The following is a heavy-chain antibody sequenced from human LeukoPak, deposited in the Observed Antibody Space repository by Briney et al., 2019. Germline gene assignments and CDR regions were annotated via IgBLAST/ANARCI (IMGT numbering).Heavy chain of an antibody. CDR3: ARDYEVFGGGWYAFDI. J-gene: IGHJ3*02. D-gene: IGHD6-19*01. Sequence: GGSLRLSCAASGFTFSSYAMHWVRQAPGKGLEWVAVISYDGSNKYYADSVKGRFIISRDNSKNTLYLQMNSLRAEDTAVYYWARDYEVFGGGWYAFDIWGQGTMVTVSS. V-gene: IGHV3-30-3*01. CDR1: GFTFSSYA. CDR2: ISYDGSNK.